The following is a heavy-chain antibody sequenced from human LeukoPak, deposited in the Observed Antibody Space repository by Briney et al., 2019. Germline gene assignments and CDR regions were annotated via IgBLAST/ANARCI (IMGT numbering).Heavy chain of an antibody. CDR3: AREKDIVVVPAAYYYGMDV. Sequence: PSETLSLTCAVYGGSFSGYYWSWIRQPPGKGLEWIGEINHSGSTNYNPSLKSRVTISVDTSKNQFSLKLSSVTAADTAVYYCAREKDIVVVPAAYYYGMDVWGQGTTVTVSS. V-gene: IGHV4-34*01. J-gene: IGHJ6*02. CDR1: GGSFSGYY. D-gene: IGHD2-2*01. CDR2: INHSGST.